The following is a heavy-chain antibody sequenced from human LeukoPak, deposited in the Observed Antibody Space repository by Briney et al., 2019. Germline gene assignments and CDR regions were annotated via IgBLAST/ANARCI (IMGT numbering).Heavy chain of an antibody. Sequence: SETLSLTCSVSGASVSDGNYYWIWIRQPPGKGLEWIGYMFYSESTKYNPSLKSRVTISVGTSKNQFSLKLSSVTAADTAVYYCARPSRSISTAGAFDIWGQGTMVTVTS. CDR2: MFYSEST. CDR1: GASVSDGNYY. CDR3: ARPSRSISTAGAFDI. J-gene: IGHJ3*02. V-gene: IGHV4-61*01. D-gene: IGHD3-10*01.